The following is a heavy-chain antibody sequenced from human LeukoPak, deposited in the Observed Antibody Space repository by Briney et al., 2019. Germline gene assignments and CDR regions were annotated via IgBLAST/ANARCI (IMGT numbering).Heavy chain of an antibody. J-gene: IGHJ4*02. V-gene: IGHV3-9*01. CDR3: AKEMEKYCSGGSCYSFDY. D-gene: IGHD2-15*01. Sequence: PGGSLRLSCAASGFTFDDYAMHWVRQAPGKGLEWVSGISWNSGSTGYADSVKGRFTISRDNAKNSLYLQMNSLRAEDTALYYCAKEMEKYCSGGSCYSFDYWGQGTLVTVSS. CDR2: ISWNSGST. CDR1: GFTFDDYA.